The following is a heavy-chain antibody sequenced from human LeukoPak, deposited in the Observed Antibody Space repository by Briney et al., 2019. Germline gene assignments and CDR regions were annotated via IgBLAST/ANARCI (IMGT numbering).Heavy chain of an antibody. V-gene: IGHV4-59*12. D-gene: IGHD3-16*01. CDR3: ARAKIDDYVWGSYKSIFDY. CDR2: IYYSGST. Sequence: SGTLSLTCTVSGGSISSYYWSWIRQPPGKGLEWIGYIYYSGSTNYNPSLKSRVTISVDTSKNQFSLKLSSVTAADTAVYYCARAKIDDYVWGSYKSIFDYWGQGTLVTVSS. J-gene: IGHJ4*02. CDR1: GGSISSYY.